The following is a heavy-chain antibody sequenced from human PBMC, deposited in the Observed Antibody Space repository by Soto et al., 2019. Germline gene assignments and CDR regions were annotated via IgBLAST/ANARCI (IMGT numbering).Heavy chain of an antibody. CDR1: GSTFNNFA. V-gene: IGHV1-69*06. CDR2: IVVDSNTA. J-gene: IGHJ4*02. CDR3: ARAIKRWEVNYYFDF. Sequence: QVFLLQSGAEVKEPGSSVRVSCQVSGSTFNNFAFSWGRQAPGHGPEWMGGIVVDSNTAEYSQRFQDRVTITADTSTATLYMELGSLTFEDSAVYYCARAIKRWEVNYYFDFWGQGTLVTVSS. D-gene: IGHD1-26*01.